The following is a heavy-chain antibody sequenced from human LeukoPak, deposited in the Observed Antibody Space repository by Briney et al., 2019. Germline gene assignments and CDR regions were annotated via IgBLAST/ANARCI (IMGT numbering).Heavy chain of an antibody. Sequence: GFLRLSCAASGFTFSSYSMNWVRQAPGKGLEWVSSISSSSSYIYYADSVKGRFTISRDNAKNSLYLQMNSLRAEDTAVYYCARDGNPYCSGGSCDFATYFDYWGQGTLVTVSS. D-gene: IGHD2-15*01. V-gene: IGHV3-21*01. CDR2: ISSSSSYI. J-gene: IGHJ4*02. CDR3: ARDGNPYCSGGSCDFATYFDY. CDR1: GFTFSSYS.